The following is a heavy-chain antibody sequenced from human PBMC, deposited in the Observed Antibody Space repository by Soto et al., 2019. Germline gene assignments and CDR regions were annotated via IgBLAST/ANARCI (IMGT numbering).Heavy chain of an antibody. V-gene: IGHV4-39*01. CDR2: SSYSGNT. Sequence: SETLSLTCTVSGGSINSSSFYWGWIRQPPGKGLEWIGSSSYSGNTYYSPSLRSRVTISVDTSKSQFSLKLSSVTAADTAVYYCARHVAFPYYGSGSFYYFDYWGQGTLVTVSS. D-gene: IGHD3-10*01. CDR3: ARHVAFPYYGSGSFYYFDY. CDR1: GGSINSSSFY. J-gene: IGHJ4*02.